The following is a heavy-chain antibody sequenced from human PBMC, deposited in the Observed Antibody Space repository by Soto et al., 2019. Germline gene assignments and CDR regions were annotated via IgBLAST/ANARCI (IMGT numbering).Heavy chain of an antibody. V-gene: IGHV3-23*01. Sequence: PGGSLRLSCAASGFTFSSYAMSWVRQAPGKGLEWVSAISGSGDSTYYADSVKGRFTISRDNSKNTLYLQMNSLRADDTAIYYCAYRTGFDYWGQGTLVTVSS. D-gene: IGHD1-1*01. J-gene: IGHJ4*02. CDR2: ISGSGDST. CDR1: GFTFSSYA. CDR3: AYRTGFDY.